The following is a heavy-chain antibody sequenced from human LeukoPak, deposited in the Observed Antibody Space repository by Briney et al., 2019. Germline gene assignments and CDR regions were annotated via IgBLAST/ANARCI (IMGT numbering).Heavy chain of an antibody. CDR1: GGSISSSSYY. J-gene: IGHJ6*03. CDR3: ARVYGSGSYYNGYYYYYMDV. V-gene: IGHV4-39*01. CDR2: IYYSGST. Sequence: SETLSLTCTVSGGSISSSSYYWGWVRQPPGKGLEWIGSIYYSGSTYYNPSLKSRVTISVDTSKNQFSLKLSSVTAADTAVYYCARVYGSGSYYNGYYYYYMDVWGKGTTVTISS. D-gene: IGHD3-10*01.